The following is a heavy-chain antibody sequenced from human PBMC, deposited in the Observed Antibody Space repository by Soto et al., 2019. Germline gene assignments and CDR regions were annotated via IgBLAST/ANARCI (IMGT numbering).Heavy chain of an antibody. J-gene: IGHJ4*02. D-gene: IGHD3-3*01. CDR1: GYTFTSYA. CDR3: ARVTRGGLRFLEWLLLNFDY. V-gene: IGHV1-3*01. CDR2: INAGNGNT. Sequence: QVQLVQSGAEVKKPGASVKVSCKASGYTFTSYAMHWVRQAPGQRLEWMGWINAGNGNTKYSQKFQGRVTITRDTSASTAYMELSSLRSEDTAVYYCARVTRGGLRFLEWLLLNFDYWGQGTLVTVSS.